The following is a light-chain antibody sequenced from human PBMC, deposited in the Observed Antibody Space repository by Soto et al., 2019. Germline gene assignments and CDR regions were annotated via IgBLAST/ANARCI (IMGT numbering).Light chain of an antibody. CDR1: QSVSSN. V-gene: IGKV3D-15*01. J-gene: IGKJ4*01. CDR2: GTS. CDR3: QQYNNWPLP. Sequence: IVLTQSAGTLSLSPGERATLSCRASQSVSSNLAWYQQKPGQAPRLLIYGTSTRATGIPASFSGSGSGTEFTLTISRLQPEDFACYYCQQYNNWPLPFGGGAKVDIK.